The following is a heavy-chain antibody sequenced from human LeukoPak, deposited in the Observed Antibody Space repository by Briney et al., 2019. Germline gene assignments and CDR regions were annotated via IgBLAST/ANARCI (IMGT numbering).Heavy chain of an antibody. CDR1: GFTFSSYS. D-gene: IGHD4-17*01. CDR2: ISSSSSYI. V-gene: IGHV3-21*01. CDR3: GRTTVTTVPY. J-gene: IGHJ4*02. Sequence: GGSLRLSCAASGFTFSSYSMNWVRQAPGKGLEWVSSISSSSSYIYYADSVKGRFTISRDNAKNSLYLEMTTLTAEDNAAYYCGRTTVTTVPYWGQGTLVTVSS.